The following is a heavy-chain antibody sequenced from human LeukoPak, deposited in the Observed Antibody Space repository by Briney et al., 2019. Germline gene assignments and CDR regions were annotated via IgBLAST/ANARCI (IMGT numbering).Heavy chain of an antibody. CDR3: ASGRELWLSGGFDY. CDR2: IYYSGST. Sequence: GSLRLSCAASGFTFSSYAMSWVRQPPGKGLEWIGSIYYSGSTYYNPSLKSRVTISVDTSKNQFSLKLSSVTAADTAVYYCASGRELWLSGGFDYWGQGTLVTVSS. D-gene: IGHD5-18*01. V-gene: IGHV4-38-2*01. CDR1: GFTFSSYA. J-gene: IGHJ4*02.